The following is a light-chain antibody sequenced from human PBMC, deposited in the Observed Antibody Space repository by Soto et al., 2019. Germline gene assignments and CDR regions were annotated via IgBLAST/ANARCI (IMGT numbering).Light chain of an antibody. J-gene: IGLJ3*02. CDR3: AAWDDSLSSPV. V-gene: IGLV1-47*01. CDR1: SSNIGRNY. CDR2: SDN. Sequence: QPVLTQLPSASGTPGQRVTISCSGSSSNIGRNYVCWFQLLPRTAPKLLIHSDNQRPSGVPDRFSGSKSGTSASLTISGLRSEDEGDYYCAAWDDSLSSPVFGGGTKLTVL.